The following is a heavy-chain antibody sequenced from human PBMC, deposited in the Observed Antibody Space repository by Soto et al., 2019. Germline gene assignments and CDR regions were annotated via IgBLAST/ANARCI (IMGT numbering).Heavy chain of an antibody. J-gene: IGHJ6*02. CDR2: IYHSGST. Sequence: QLQLQESGSGLVKPSQTLSLTCAVSGGSISSGGYSWSWIRQPPGKGLEWIGYIYHSGSTYYNPSLKIRVTISVDRSKNQFSLKLSSVTAADTAVYYCARDRRGPTYYGMDVWGQGTTVTVSS. V-gene: IGHV4-30-2*01. D-gene: IGHD2-15*01. CDR3: ARDRRGPTYYGMDV. CDR1: GGSISSGGYS.